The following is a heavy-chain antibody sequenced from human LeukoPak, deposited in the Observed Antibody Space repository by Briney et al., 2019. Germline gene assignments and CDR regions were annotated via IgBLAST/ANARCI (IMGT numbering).Heavy chain of an antibody. V-gene: IGHV3-7*01. D-gene: IGHD6-19*01. Sequence: GGSLRLSCAASGFAFSNYWMHWVRQAPGKGLEWVANIKKDGSEKYYLDSVKGRFTISRDNAKNSLSLQMNSLRVEDTAVYFCVRGRYSDGWCFDYWGQGTLVTVSS. CDR2: IKKDGSEK. CDR1: GFAFSNYW. J-gene: IGHJ4*02. CDR3: VRGRYSDGWCFDY.